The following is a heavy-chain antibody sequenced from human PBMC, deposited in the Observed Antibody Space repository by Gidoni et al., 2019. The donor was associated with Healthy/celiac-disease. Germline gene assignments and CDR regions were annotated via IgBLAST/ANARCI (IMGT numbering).Heavy chain of an antibody. J-gene: IGHJ4*02. CDR1: GGPFTSYA. Sequence: QVQLVQSGAEVKKPGSSVKVSCKASGGPFTSYAISWVRQSTGQGLELMGRIIPNLGIANSAQKFQGRVTITADKSTSTAYMELSSLRSEDTAVYYCARGDTAMVGYFDYWGQGTLVTVSS. CDR2: IIPNLGIA. CDR3: ARGDTAMVGYFDY. V-gene: IGHV1-69*04. D-gene: IGHD5-18*01.